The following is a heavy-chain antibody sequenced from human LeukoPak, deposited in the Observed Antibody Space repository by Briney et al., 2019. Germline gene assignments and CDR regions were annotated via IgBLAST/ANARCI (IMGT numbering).Heavy chain of an antibody. CDR2: ISSSTI. D-gene: IGHD2-21*02. J-gene: IGHJ4*02. CDR1: GFTFSSYG. CDR3: ARSVVTATYVPYSFDY. V-gene: IGHV3-48*04. Sequence: GGSLRLSCAASGFTFSSYGMNWVRQAPGKGLEWVSYISSSTIYYADSVKGRFTISRDNAKNSLYLQMNSLRAEDTAVYYCARSVVTATYVPYSFDYWGQGTLVTVSS.